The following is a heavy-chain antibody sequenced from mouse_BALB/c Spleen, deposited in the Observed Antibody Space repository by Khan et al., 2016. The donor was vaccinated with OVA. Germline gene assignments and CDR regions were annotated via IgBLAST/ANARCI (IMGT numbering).Heavy chain of an antibody. J-gene: IGHJ4*01. CDR3: AKDPPYYAMDY. Sequence: VQLQESGPGLVAPSQSLSITCTVSGFSLTDYAVSWIRQPPGKGLEWLGVIWGGGSKYYNSALKSRLSISKDNSKSRVFLKMNSLQTDDTAMYYCAKDPPYYAMDYWGQGTSVTVSS. CDR1: GFSLTDYA. CDR2: IWGGGSK. V-gene: IGHV2-6-5*01.